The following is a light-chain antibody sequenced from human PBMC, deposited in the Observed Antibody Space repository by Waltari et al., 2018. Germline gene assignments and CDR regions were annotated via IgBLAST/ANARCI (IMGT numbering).Light chain of an antibody. CDR1: KTGSTN. J-gene: IGLJ1*01. Sequence: SYELTQPPSVSVAPGQTARITCDGDKTGSTNVHWYQHKPGQAPVLVVYDDGDRPQGIPERFSGSNSGNTAALTISRVDAGDEAEYYCQVWDSGSNHYVFGTVTKVTVL. CDR2: DDG. V-gene: IGLV3-21*02. CDR3: QVWDSGSNHYV.